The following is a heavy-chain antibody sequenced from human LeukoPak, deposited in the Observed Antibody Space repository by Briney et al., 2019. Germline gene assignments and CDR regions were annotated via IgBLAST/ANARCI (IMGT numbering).Heavy chain of an antibody. J-gene: IGHJ4*02. V-gene: IGHV3-7*03. CDR3: ATPLDYYDTSGYHQGGD. CDR2: IKQDGSKK. CDR1: GFTFSSYW. Sequence: PGGSLRLSCAGSGFTFSSYWMTWVRQAPGKGLEWVANIKQDGSKKNYVDSVKGRFTISRDNAKNSLYLQMNSLRAEDTAVYYCATPLDYYDTSGYHQGGDWGQGTLVTVSS. D-gene: IGHD3-22*01.